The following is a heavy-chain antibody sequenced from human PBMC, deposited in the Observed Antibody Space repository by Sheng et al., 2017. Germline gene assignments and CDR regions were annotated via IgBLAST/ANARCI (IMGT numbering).Heavy chain of an antibody. CDR3: ARDKSPVGAFWY. V-gene: IGHV3-53*01. Sequence: EVQLVESGGGLIQPGGSLRLSCEASGVTVMSNYISWVRQAPGKGLEWVSVSYNGGTTHYADSVKGRFTISRDNSKSTVYLQMNSLRAEDTAVYYCARDKSPVGAFWYWGQGTLVTVS. CDR2: SYNGGTT. J-gene: IGHJ4*02. D-gene: IGHD1-26*01. CDR1: GVTVMSNY.